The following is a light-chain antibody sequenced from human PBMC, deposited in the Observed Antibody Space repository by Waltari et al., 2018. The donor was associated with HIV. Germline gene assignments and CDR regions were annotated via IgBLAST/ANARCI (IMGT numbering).Light chain of an antibody. J-gene: IGLJ2*01. CDR3: GTWDSSLSAGV. Sequence: QSVLTQPPSVSAAPGQKVTISCSGSSSNLGNNYVSWYQQLPGTAPKLLIDANNTRPSGIRDRFAAAKSGTSAALDITGLQTGDEADYYCGTWDSSLSAGVFRRGTKLTVL. V-gene: IGLV1-51*01. CDR2: ANN. CDR1: SSNLGNNY.